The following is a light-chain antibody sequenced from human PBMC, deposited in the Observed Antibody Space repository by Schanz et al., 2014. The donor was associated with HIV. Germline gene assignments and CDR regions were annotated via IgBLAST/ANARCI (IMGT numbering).Light chain of an antibody. Sequence: QSALTQPRSVSGSPGQSVTISCTGTSSDVGGYNYVSWYQHHPGKAPKLMIYDVTKRPSGVPDRFSGSKSGNTASLTISGLQAEDEADYSCCSYTTNSTYVFGAGTKLTVL. CDR2: DVT. V-gene: IGLV2-11*01. CDR1: SSDVGGYNY. J-gene: IGLJ1*01. CDR3: CSYTTNSTYV.